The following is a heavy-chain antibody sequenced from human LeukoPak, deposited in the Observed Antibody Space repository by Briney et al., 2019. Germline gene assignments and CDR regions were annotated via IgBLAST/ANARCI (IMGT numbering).Heavy chain of an antibody. D-gene: IGHD5-12*01. V-gene: IGHV1-2*02. Sequence: AASVKVSCKASGYTFTSYGISWVRQAPGQGLEWMGWINPNSGGTNYAQKFQGRVTMTRDTSISTAYMELSRLRSDDTAVYYCASGLEQAFDYWGQGTLVTVSS. CDR3: ASGLEQAFDY. J-gene: IGHJ4*02. CDR1: GYTFTSYG. CDR2: INPNSGGT.